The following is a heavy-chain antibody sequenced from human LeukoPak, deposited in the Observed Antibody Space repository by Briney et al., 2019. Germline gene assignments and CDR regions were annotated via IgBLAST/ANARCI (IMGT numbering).Heavy chain of an antibody. CDR1: GVSISSSSYY. V-gene: IGHV4-39*01. J-gene: IGHJ4*02. Sequence: SETLSLTCTVSGVSISSSSYYWGWIRQPPGKGLEWIGSIYYSGSTYYNPSLKSQVTITVDTSKNQFSLKLSSVTAADTAVYYCARHIAAAGEAFDYWGQGTLVTVSS. CDR2: IYYSGST. D-gene: IGHD6-13*01. CDR3: ARHIAAAGEAFDY.